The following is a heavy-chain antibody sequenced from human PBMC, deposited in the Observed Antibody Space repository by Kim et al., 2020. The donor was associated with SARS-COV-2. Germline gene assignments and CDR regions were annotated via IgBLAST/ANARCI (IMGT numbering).Heavy chain of an antibody. Sequence: SETLSLTCTVSGGSISSYYWSWIRQPPGKGLEWIGYIYYSGSTNYNPSLKSRVTISVDTSKNQFSLKLSSVTAADTAVYYCARDRSRLSLQPYYFDYWGQGTLGTVSS. J-gene: IGHJ4*02. CDR2: IYYSGST. CDR3: ARDRSRLSLQPYYFDY. D-gene: IGHD1-1*01. V-gene: IGHV4-59*01. CDR1: GGSISSYY.